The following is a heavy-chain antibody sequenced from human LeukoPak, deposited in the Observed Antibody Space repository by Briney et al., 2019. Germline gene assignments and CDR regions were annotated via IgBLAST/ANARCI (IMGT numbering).Heavy chain of an antibody. V-gene: IGHV4-38-2*02. J-gene: IGHJ3*01. CDR2: IYHTEIT. Sequence: SETLSLTCAVSGYSISSGYYWGWIRQPPGKGLEWIGSIYHTEITSYNPSLKSRVTISADTAKNQFSLNLTSVTAARTAVYYCAREGGVLRFLEWLYAFDLWGQEPMVIVSS. CDR1: GYSISSGYY. CDR3: AREGGVLRFLEWLYAFDL. D-gene: IGHD3-3*01.